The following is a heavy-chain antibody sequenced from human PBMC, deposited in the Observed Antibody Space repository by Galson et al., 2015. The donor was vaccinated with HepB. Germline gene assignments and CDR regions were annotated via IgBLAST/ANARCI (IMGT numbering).Heavy chain of an antibody. CDR3: ARDVYGGYDGMDV. CDR2: IIPIFGTA. V-gene: IGHV1-69*13. Sequence: SVKVSCKASGGTFSSYAISWVRQAPGQGLEWMGGIIPIFGTANYAQKFQGGVTITADESTSTAYMELSSLRSEDTAVYYCARDVYGGYDGMDVWGQGTTVTVSS. J-gene: IGHJ6*02. D-gene: IGHD4-23*01. CDR1: GGTFSSYA.